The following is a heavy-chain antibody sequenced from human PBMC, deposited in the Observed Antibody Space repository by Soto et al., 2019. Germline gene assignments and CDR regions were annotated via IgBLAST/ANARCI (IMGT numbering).Heavy chain of an antibody. Sequence: SETLSLTCNVSGGSISSSSYYWGWIRQPPGKGREWIGSIYYSGSTYYNPSLKSRVTIAVDTSKNQFSLKLSSVTAADTAVDYCVTDAPSSWEKEGFVYYYGMDVWGQGTTVTVSS. D-gene: IGHD6-13*01. CDR1: GGSISSSSYY. CDR3: VTDAPSSWEKEGFVYYYGMDV. V-gene: IGHV4-39*01. J-gene: IGHJ6*02. CDR2: IYYSGST.